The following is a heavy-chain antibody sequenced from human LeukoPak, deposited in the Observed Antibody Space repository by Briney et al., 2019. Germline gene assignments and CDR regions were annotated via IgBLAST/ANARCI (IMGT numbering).Heavy chain of an antibody. CDR1: GGSITNSDYF. D-gene: IGHD3-10*01. CDR2: VDYSGRP. V-gene: IGHV4-39*01. Sequence: SETLSLTCTVSGGSITNSDYFWGWIRQPPGKGLEWMGNVDYSGRPHRNPSLMGRVTINADRYRNQFSLNLSPVTAADTAVYFCARLDASLAHLSGSFPDYWGQGALVTVSS. J-gene: IGHJ4*02. CDR3: ARLDASLAHLSGSFPDY.